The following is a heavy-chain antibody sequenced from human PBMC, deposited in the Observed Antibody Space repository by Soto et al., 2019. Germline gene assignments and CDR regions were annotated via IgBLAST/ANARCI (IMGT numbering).Heavy chain of an antibody. CDR2: IYYSGST. Sequence: SETLSLTCTVSGGSISSGGYYWSWIRQHPGKGLEWIGYIYYSGSTYYNPSLKSRVTISVDTSKNQFSLKLSSVTAADTAVYYCAREGGYYDSSGYYLLSNWFDPWGQGTLVT. J-gene: IGHJ5*02. CDR1: GGSISSGGYY. CDR3: AREGGYYDSSGYYLLSNWFDP. V-gene: IGHV4-31*03. D-gene: IGHD3-22*01.